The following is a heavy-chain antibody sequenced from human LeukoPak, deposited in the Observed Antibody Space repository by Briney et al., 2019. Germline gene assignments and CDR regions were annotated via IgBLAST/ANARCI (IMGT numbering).Heavy chain of an antibody. D-gene: IGHD2-21*02. CDR3: ARVDTCGGDCYMMLD. V-gene: IGHV7-4-1*01. Sequence: ASVKVSCRASGYTFTSYAMNWVRRAPGQGLEWMGWINTNTGNPTYAQGFTGRFVFSLDTSVSTAYLQIGSLKAEDTAVYYCARVDTCGGDCYMMLDWGQGTLVTVSS. CDR2: INTNTGNP. J-gene: IGHJ4*02. CDR1: GYTFTSYA.